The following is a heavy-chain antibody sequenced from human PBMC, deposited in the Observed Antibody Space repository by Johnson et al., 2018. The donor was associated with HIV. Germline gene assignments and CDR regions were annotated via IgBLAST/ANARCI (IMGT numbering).Heavy chain of an antibody. D-gene: IGHD2-15*01. Sequence: QVQLVESGGGVVQPGRSLRLSCAASGFTFSSYAMHWVRQAPGKGLEWVAFIRYDGSNKYYADSVKGRFTISRDNYKNTLYLQMNSLRAEDTAVYYCAKDRSGPNRDAFDIWGQGTMVTVSS. J-gene: IGHJ3*02. V-gene: IGHV3-30*02. CDR3: AKDRSGPNRDAFDI. CDR1: GFTFSSYA. CDR2: IRYDGSNK.